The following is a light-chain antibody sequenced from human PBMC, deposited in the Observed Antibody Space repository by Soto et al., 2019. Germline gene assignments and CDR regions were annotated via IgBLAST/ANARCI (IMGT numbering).Light chain of an antibody. Sequence: EILLTQSPATLSLSPGERATLSCRASQSVGSYLVWYQQSPGQAPRLLIYDASSRATGIPARFSGSGSGTDFTLTSGSLEPEDFAVYYCQQRSSWPTFGGGTKVEIK. J-gene: IGKJ4*01. CDR2: DAS. CDR1: QSVGSY. CDR3: QQRSSWPT. V-gene: IGKV3-11*01.